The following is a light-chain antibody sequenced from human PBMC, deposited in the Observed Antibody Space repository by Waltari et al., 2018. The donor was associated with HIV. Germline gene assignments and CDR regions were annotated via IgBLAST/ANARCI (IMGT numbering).Light chain of an antibody. Sequence: EIVLTQSPGTLSLSPGDRVTLSFRASQSVSTNSLGWYKQKPGQAPRLVIYGASNRATDIPDTFSGSGSGTHFTLTISRLEPEDFAVYYCHQYGSSPYTFGGGTKVEI. J-gene: IGKJ4*01. CDR1: QSVSTNS. V-gene: IGKV3-20*01. CDR2: GAS. CDR3: HQYGSSPYT.